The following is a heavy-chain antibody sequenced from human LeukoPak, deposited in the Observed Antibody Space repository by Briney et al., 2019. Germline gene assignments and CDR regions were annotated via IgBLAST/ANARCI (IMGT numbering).Heavy chain of an antibody. CDR2: IYYSGST. CDR1: GGSISSYY. D-gene: IGHD3-16*01. J-gene: IGHJ4*02. Sequence: PSETLSLTCTGSGGSISSYYWSWIRQPPGKGLEWIGYIYYSGSTNYNPSLKSRVTISVDTSKNQFSLKLSSVTAADTAVYYCARHEGILSLLYYFDYWGQGTLVTVSS. V-gene: IGHV4-59*08. CDR3: ARHEGILSLLYYFDY.